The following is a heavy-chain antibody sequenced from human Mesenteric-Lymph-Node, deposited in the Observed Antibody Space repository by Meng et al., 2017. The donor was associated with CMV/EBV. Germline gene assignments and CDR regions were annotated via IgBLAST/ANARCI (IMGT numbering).Heavy chain of an antibody. V-gene: IGHV4-34*01. J-gene: IGHJ4*02. CDR1: GGSFSGYY. CDR2: INHSGST. D-gene: IGHD3-9*01. CDR3: ARGSSYDILTGYFDY. Sequence: QVQVHQWGAGLLKPSETLSGTCAVYGGSFSGYYWNWIRQSPEKGLEWIGEINHSGSTTYNPSFTSRIIISVDTSTNQISLNMSSVTAADTAVYYCARGSSYDILTGYFDYWGQGALVTVSS.